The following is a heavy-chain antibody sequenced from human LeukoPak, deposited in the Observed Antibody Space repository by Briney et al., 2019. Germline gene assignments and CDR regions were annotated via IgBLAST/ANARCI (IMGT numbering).Heavy chain of an antibody. Sequence: GGSLRLSCAASGLTVSSNYMSWVRQAPGKGLEWVSVIYSGGSTYYADSVKGRFTISRDNSKNTLYLQMNSLRAEDTAVYYCARVLGGSGSYPGPFDYWGQGTLVTVSS. CDR1: GLTVSSNY. J-gene: IGHJ4*02. D-gene: IGHD3-10*01. CDR2: IYSGGST. CDR3: ARVLGGSGSYPGPFDY. V-gene: IGHV3-66*01.